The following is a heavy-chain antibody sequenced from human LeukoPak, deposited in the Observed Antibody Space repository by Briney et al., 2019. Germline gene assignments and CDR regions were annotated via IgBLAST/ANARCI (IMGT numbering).Heavy chain of an antibody. CDR1: GYTFTDSY. CDR3: ARQPGYCSGGRCFGRRFDP. CDR2: INPNSGAT. V-gene: IGHV1-2*02. Sequence: ASVKVSCKASGYTFTDSYIHWVRQAPGQGLEWMGWINPNSGATNYPQRFQGRVTITRGTSANTAYMELTRLRSDDTAVYYCARQPGYCSGGRCFGRRFDPWGQGTQVTVSS. J-gene: IGHJ5*02. D-gene: IGHD2-15*01.